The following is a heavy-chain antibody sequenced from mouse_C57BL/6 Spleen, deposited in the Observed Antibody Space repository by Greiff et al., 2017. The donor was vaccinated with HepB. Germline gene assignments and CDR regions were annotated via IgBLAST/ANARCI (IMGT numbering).Heavy chain of an antibody. V-gene: IGHV3-1*01. CDR2: ISYSGST. Sequence: EVQLVESGPGMVKPSQSLSLTCTVTGYSITSGYDWHWIRHFPGNKLEWMGYISYSGSTNYNPSLKSRISITHDTSKNHFFLKLNSVTTEDTATYYCARGGATRMDYWGQGTSVTVSS. CDR3: ARGGATRMDY. J-gene: IGHJ4*01. CDR1: GYSITSGYD. D-gene: IGHD1-1*01.